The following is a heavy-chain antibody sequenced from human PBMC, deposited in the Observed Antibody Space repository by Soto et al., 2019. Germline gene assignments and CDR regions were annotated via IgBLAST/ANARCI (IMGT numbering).Heavy chain of an antibody. Sequence: ASVKVSCKAPGYTFTGYYMHWVRQAPGQGLEWMGWINPNSGGTNYAQKFQGRVTMTRDTSISTAYMELSRLRSDDTAVYYCASHYYDSSRYYYGMDVWGQGTTVTVSS. J-gene: IGHJ6*02. CDR1: GYTFTGYY. CDR3: ASHYYDSSRYYYGMDV. D-gene: IGHD3-22*01. V-gene: IGHV1-2*02. CDR2: INPNSGGT.